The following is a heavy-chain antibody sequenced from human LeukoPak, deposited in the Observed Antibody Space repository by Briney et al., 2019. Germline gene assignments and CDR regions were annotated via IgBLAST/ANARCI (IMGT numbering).Heavy chain of an antibody. V-gene: IGHV3-30-3*01. CDR3: ARRMAANAFDI. Sequence: GRSLRLSCAASGFTFSTYRIHWVRQAPGKGLEWVAVMSYDGTNKYYADSVKGRFTISRDNSKNTLYLQMNSLRTEDTAVYYCARRMAANAFDIWGQGTMVTVSS. CDR2: MSYDGTNK. D-gene: IGHD5-24*01. J-gene: IGHJ3*02. CDR1: GFTFSTYR.